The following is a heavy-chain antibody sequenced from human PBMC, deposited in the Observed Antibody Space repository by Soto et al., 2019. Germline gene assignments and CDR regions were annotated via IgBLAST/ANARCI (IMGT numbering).Heavy chain of an antibody. D-gene: IGHD3-22*01. J-gene: IGHJ4*02. CDR1: GGSFSGYY. CDR3: ARVLSANYYDSSGRMD. CDR2: INHSGST. V-gene: IGHV4-34*01. Sequence: SETLSLTCAVYGGSFSGYYWSWIRQPPGKGLEWIGEINHSGSTNYNPSLKSRVTISVDTSKNQFSLKLSSVTAADTAVYYCARVLSANYYDSSGRMDWGQGTLVTVSS.